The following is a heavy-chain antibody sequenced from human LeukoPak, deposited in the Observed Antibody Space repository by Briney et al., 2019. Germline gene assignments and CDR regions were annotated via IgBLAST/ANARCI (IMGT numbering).Heavy chain of an antibody. CDR1: GFTFSSYW. CDR2: INHSGST. J-gene: IGHJ4*02. V-gene: IGHV4-34*01. Sequence: GSLRLSCAASGFTFSSYWMSWVRQPPGKGLVWIGEINHSGSTNYNPSLKSRVTISVDTSKNQFSLKLSSVTAADTAVYYCARGPYSSSWTRWGQGTLVTVSS. CDR3: ARGPYSSSWTR. D-gene: IGHD6-13*01.